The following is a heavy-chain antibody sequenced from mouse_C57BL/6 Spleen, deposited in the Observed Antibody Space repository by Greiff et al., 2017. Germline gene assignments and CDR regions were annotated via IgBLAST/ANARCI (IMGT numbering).Heavy chain of an antibody. CDR3: ARYLGGWPYYYAMDY. D-gene: IGHD2-3*01. J-gene: IGHJ4*01. CDR1: GFTFTDYY. CDR2: IRNKANGYTT. Sequence: EVQGVESGGGLVQPGGSLSLSCAASGFTFTDYYMSWVRQPPGKALEWLGFIRNKANGYTTEYSASVKGRFTISRDNSQSILYLQMNALRAEDSATYYCARYLGGWPYYYAMDYWGQGTSVTVSS. V-gene: IGHV7-3*01.